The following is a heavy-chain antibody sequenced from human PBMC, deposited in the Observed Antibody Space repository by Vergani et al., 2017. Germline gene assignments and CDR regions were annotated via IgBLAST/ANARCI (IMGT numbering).Heavy chain of an antibody. Sequence: VELLESGGGLAQPGGSLRVSCSASGFRVTTYYMSWVRQAPGKGLEWVAVIWYDGSNKYYADSVKGRFTISRDNSKNTLYLQMNSLRAEDTAVYYCARDSIAAAQRGYYYYMDVWGKGTTVTVSS. CDR1: GFRVTTYY. CDR2: IWYDGSNK. V-gene: IGHV3-33*08. CDR3: ARDSIAAAQRGYYYYMDV. J-gene: IGHJ6*03. D-gene: IGHD6-13*01.